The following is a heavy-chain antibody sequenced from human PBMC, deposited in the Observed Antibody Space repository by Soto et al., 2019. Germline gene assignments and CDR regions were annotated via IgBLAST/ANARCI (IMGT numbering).Heavy chain of an antibody. CDR3: ARDRVVTVASDYIFGMGN. D-gene: IGHD3-3*01. CDR2: ISSSGGTI. Sequence: PEGAVRLSCVASEFTFSDSNMNWFRQAPGKGLEWVSYISSSGGTIYYGGSVKGRFTISGVNGKNSLFVLMNSLRDADTAVYYLARDRVVTVASDYIFGMGNWGRGTT. J-gene: IGHJ6*02. V-gene: IGHV3-48*02. CDR1: EFTFSDSN.